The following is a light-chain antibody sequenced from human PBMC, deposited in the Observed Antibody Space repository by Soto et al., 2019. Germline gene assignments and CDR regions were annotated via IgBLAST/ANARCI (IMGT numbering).Light chain of an antibody. Sequence: QSVLTQPPSVSGAPGQRVTISCTGSSSNIGAHYDVHWYQQLPGTAPKLLIYGNSNRPSGVPDRFSGSKSGTSASLAITGLQAEDEADSYCQSYDNSLSVSVFGTGTKVTVL. CDR2: GNS. V-gene: IGLV1-40*01. CDR3: QSYDNSLSVSV. J-gene: IGLJ1*01. CDR1: SSNIGAHYD.